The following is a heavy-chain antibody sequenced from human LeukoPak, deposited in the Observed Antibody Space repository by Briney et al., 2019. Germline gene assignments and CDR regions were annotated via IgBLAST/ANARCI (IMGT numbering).Heavy chain of an antibody. CDR2: IKQDGSEK. J-gene: IGHJ4*02. CDR3: ARTARGRGARLYYFDY. CDR1: GFTFSSYW. Sequence: PGGSLRLSCAASGFTFSSYWMSWVRQAPGKGLEWVANIKQDGSEKYYVDSVKGRFTVSRDNAKNSPYLQMNSLRAEDTAVYYCARTARGRGARLYYFDYWGQGTLVTVSS. D-gene: IGHD2-15*01. V-gene: IGHV3-7*01.